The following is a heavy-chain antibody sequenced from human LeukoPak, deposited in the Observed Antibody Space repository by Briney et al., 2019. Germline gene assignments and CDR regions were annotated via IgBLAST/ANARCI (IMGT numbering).Heavy chain of an antibody. J-gene: IGHJ5*02. CDR2: ISSSGTYI. Sequence: GGSLRLSCAASGFTFSSYAMTWVRQAPGKGLEWVSAISSSGTYIFHADSVKGRFTISRDNAKNSLYLQMNSLRAEDTAVYYCARVGGSGTYQQEGWFDPWGQGTLVTVSS. CDR1: GFTFSSYA. V-gene: IGHV3-21*01. D-gene: IGHD3-10*01. CDR3: ARVGGSGTYQQEGWFDP.